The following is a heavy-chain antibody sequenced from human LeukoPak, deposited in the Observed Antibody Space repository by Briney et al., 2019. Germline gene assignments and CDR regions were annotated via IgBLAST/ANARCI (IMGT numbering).Heavy chain of an antibody. D-gene: IGHD3-10*01. V-gene: IGHV3-21*01. CDR1: GFTFSSYS. J-gene: IGHJ5*02. CDR3: ARDREPPYGPWFDP. Sequence: PGGSLRLSCAASGFTFSSYSMNWVRQAPGKGLEWVSPISSSSSYIYYADSVKGRFTISRDNAKNSLYLQMNSLRAEDTAVYYCARDREPPYGPWFDPWGQGTLVTVSS. CDR2: ISSSSSYI.